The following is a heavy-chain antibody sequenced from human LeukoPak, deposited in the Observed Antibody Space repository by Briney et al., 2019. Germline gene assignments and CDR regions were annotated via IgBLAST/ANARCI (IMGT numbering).Heavy chain of an antibody. V-gene: IGHV1-2*02. CDR1: GYTFTGYY. CDR2: INPNSGGT. J-gene: IGHJ6*02. CDR3: AGKYCSSTRCFGGYYGMDV. D-gene: IGHD2-2*01. Sequence: ASVKVSCKASGYTFTGYYMHWVRQAPGQGLEWMGWINPNSGGTNYAQKFQGRVTMTRATSISTAYMELSRLKSDDTAVYYCAGKYCSSTRCFGGYYGMDVWGQGTTVTASS.